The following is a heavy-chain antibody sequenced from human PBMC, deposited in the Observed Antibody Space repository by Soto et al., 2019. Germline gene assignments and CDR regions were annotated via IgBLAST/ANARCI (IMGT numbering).Heavy chain of an antibody. J-gene: IGHJ4*02. CDR3: AREGSSSPEYFDF. CDR1: GGSISSDDYY. CDR2: IHYTWST. Sequence: SETLSLTCSVSGGSISSDDYYLTWIRDPPGEGLEWIGYIHYTWSTSSTPSLESRVTISIDTSKNQSSLKLSSVSAADTAVYYCAREGSSSPEYFDFWGPGTLVTVSS. V-gene: IGHV4-30-4*01. D-gene: IGHD2-15*01.